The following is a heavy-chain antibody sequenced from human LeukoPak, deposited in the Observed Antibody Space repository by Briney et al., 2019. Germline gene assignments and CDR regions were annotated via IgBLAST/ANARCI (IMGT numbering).Heavy chain of an antibody. CDR3: ARDRGGTGDSDH. V-gene: IGHV1-3*01. CDR2: INAGNGDT. CDR1: GYTFTSYA. Sequence: VASVKVSCTASGYTFTSYAMHWVRRAPGQRLEWMGWINAGNGDTKYSQKFQGRVTIARDTSASTAYMELSSLRSEDTAVYYCARDRGGTGDSDHWGQGTLVTVSS. J-gene: IGHJ4*02. D-gene: IGHD1-1*01.